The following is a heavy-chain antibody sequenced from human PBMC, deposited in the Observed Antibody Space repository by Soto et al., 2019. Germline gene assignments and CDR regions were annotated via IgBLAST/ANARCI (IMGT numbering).Heavy chain of an antibody. V-gene: IGHV4-39*01. D-gene: IGHD3-16*01. J-gene: IGHJ6*02. CDR2: IYYTGDT. CDR3: SRHGAAVLYYYGMDV. CDR1: GASISTSTYY. Sequence: ETLSLTCSVSGASISTSTYYWAWVRQPPGKGLEWIGYIYYTGDTFYNPSLKSRVTISVDTSIHQFSLTLTSVTAADTAMYYCSRHGAAVLYYYGMDVWGQGAAVTVSS.